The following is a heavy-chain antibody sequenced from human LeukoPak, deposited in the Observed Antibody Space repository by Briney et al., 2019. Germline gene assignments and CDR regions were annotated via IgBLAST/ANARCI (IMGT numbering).Heavy chain of an antibody. CDR1: GGSFSGYY. CDR2: VNHSGST. V-gene: IGHV4-34*01. D-gene: IGHD3-22*01. J-gene: IGHJ3*02. CDR3: ARHFYYDSSEGAFDI. Sequence: SETLSLTCAVYGGSFSGYYWSWIRQPPGKGLEWIGEVNHSGSTNYNLSLKSRVTISVDTSKNQFSLKLSSVTAADTAVYYCARHFYYDSSEGAFDIWGQGTMVTVSS.